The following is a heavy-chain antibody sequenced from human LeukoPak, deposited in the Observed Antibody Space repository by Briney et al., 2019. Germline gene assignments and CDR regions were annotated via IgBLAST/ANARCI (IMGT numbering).Heavy chain of an antibody. V-gene: IGHV3-30*18. CDR2: ISYDGSNK. CDR1: GFTFSSYG. J-gene: IGHJ6*02. D-gene: IGHD1-26*01. Sequence: GGSLRLSCAASGFTFSSYGMHWVRQAPGKGLEWVAVISYDGSNKYYADSVKGRFTISRDNSKNTLYLQMNSLRAEDTAVYYCAKDGDSGSYYQYMIYYYYGMDVWGQGTTVTVSS. CDR3: AKDGDSGSYYQYMIYYYYGMDV.